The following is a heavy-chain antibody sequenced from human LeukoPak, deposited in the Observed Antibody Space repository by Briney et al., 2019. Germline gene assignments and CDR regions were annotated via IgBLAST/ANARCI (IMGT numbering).Heavy chain of an antibody. CDR3: TRQRRSSGAVNWFDP. Sequence: GESLKISCETSGYSFTSYWIGWVRQTPGTGLEWVGAIYPSDSDARYSPSFRGQVTISADKSVRTAYLQWSSLKDSDTAIYYCTRQRRSSGAVNWFDPWGQGTLVTVSS. CDR2: IYPSDSDA. J-gene: IGHJ5*02. V-gene: IGHV5-51*01. CDR1: GYSFTSYW. D-gene: IGHD3-10*01.